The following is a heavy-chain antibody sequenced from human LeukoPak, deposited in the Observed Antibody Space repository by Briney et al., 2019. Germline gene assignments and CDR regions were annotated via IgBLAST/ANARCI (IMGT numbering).Heavy chain of an antibody. V-gene: IGHV4-59*12. CDR3: ARAYCSSTSCYPYFDY. CDR2: IYYSGST. D-gene: IGHD2-2*01. J-gene: IGHJ4*02. Sequence: SETLSLTCTVSGGSISSYYWSWIRQPPGKGLEWIGSIYYSGSTYYNPSLKSRVTISVDTSKNQFSLKLSSVTAADTAVYHCARAYCSSTSCYPYFDYWGQGTLVTVSS. CDR1: GGSISSYY.